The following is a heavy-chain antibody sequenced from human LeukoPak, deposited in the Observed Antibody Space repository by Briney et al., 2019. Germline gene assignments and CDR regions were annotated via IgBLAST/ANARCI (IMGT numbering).Heavy chain of an antibody. D-gene: IGHD3-10*01. J-gene: IGHJ6*02. V-gene: IGHV4-59*01. CDR1: GGSISSYY. CDR2: IYYSGST. CDR3: ARVGSSHYYYYGMDV. Sequence: SETVSLTCTVSGGSISSYYWSWIRQPPGKGLEWIGYIYYSGSTNYNPSLKSRVTISVDTSKNQFSLKLSSVTAADTAVYYCARVGSSHYYYYGMDVWGQGTTVTVSS.